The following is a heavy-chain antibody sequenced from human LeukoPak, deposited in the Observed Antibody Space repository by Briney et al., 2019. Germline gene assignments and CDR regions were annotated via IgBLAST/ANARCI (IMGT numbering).Heavy chain of an antibody. CDR2: ISGSGDIT. CDR3: AKHAAAEIDY. Sequence: GSLRLSCAASGFTFSSYAMTWVRQAPGKGLEWVSTISGSGDITYYADSVKGRFTISRDNSKNTLYLQMNYLRVEDTALYYCAKHAAAEIDYWGQGTLVTVSS. CDR1: GFTFSSYA. J-gene: IGHJ4*02. V-gene: IGHV3-23*01. D-gene: IGHD6-13*01.